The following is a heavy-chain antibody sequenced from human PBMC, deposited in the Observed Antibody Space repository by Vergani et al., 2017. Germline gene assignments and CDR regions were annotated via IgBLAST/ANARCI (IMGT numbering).Heavy chain of an antibody. D-gene: IGHD4-23*01. V-gene: IGHV4-30-4*08. CDR3: ARDTDGGPRGHYGMDV. CDR1: GGSISSGDYY. J-gene: IGHJ6*02. CDR2: IYYSGST. Sequence: QLQLQESGSGLVKPSQTLSLTCTVSGGSISSGDYYWSWIRQPPGKGLEWIGYIYYSGSTYYNPSLKSRVTISVDTSKNQFSLKLSSVTAADTAVYYCARDTDGGPRGHYGMDVWGQGTTVTVSS.